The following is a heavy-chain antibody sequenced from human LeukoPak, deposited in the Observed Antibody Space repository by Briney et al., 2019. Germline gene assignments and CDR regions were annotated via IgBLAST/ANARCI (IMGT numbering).Heavy chain of an antibody. V-gene: IGHV3-23*01. J-gene: IGHJ4*02. CDR2: ISGGGST. CDR3: AKDSRGSAVRVFDY. D-gene: IGHD2-15*01. CDR1: GFTFGNYG. Sequence: GGSLRLSCAASGFTFGNYGMSWVRQAPGKGLEWVSAISGGGSTYYADSVKGRFTISRDSSKNVLYLQMNSLRAEDTAIYYCAKDSRGSAVRVFDYWGQGNLVTVSS.